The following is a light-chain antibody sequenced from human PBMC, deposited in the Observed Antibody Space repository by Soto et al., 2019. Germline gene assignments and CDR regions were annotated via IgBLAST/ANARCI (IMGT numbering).Light chain of an antibody. V-gene: IGLV2-11*01. CDR3: CSYAGGYTYL. J-gene: IGLJ1*01. CDR1: GNDVSAYNY. Sequence: QSALTQPRSVSGSPGQSVTISCTGTGNDVSAYNYVSWYQQHPGRPPKLLIYGVVRWPSGVPDRFSGSKSGNTASLTISGLQAEDEADYFCCSYAGGYTYLFGTGTKV. CDR2: GVV.